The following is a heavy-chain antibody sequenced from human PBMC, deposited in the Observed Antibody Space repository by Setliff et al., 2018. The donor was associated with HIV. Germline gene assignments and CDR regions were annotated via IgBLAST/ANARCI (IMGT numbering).Heavy chain of an antibody. Sequence: LSLTCTVSGGSISSSSYFWGWIRQPPGKGLEWIGSVYYSGNTYYNPSLKSRVTISVDTSKNQFSLKLSSVTAAGTAVYYCARQRSGYNYPYYYPYYMDVWGKGTTVTVSS. CDR2: VYYSGNT. CDR3: ARQRSGYNYPYYYPYYMDV. J-gene: IGHJ6*03. CDR1: GGSISSSSYF. D-gene: IGHD5-12*01. V-gene: IGHV4-39*01.